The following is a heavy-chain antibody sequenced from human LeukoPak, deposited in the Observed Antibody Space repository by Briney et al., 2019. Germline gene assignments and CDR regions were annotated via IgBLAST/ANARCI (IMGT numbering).Heavy chain of an antibody. CDR1: GGTFSSYA. CDR2: ISAYNGNT. V-gene: IGHV1-18*01. J-gene: IGHJ5*02. D-gene: IGHD6-6*01. CDR3: ARDLASIAARPNWFDP. Sequence: ASVKVSCKASGGTFSSYAISWVRQAPGQGLEWMGWISAYNGNTNYAQKLQGRVTMTTDTSTSTAYMELRSLRSDDTAVYYCARDLASIAARPNWFDPWGQGTLVTVSS.